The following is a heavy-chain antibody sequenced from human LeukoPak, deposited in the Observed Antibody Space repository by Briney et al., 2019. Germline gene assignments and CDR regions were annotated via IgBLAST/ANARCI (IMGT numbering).Heavy chain of an antibody. CDR1: GFTFNVYS. CDR3: ARGVRDILSGYYTDYYFYYMDV. D-gene: IGHD3-3*01. V-gene: IGHV3-48*01. CDR2: ISSSLDSSM. Sequence: GGSLRLSCAASGFTFNVYSMNWVRQAPGKGLEWVSFISSSLDSSMYYADSVKGRFTISRDNAKNSLYLQMNSLRAEDTAVYYCARGVRDILSGYYTDYYFYYMDVWGKGTTVTVSS. J-gene: IGHJ6*03.